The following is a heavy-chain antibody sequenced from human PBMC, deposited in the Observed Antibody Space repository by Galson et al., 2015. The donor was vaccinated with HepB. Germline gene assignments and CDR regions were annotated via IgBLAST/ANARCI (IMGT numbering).Heavy chain of an antibody. V-gene: IGHV3-48*02. Sequence: SLRLSCAASGFTFSGYNMNWVRQAPGKGLEWISYISGSSSTIYYADSVKGRLTISRDNAKNSLYLQMNSLRDEDTAVYYCVRDGGIIVVPGADYYYYGMDVWGQGTTVTVSS. J-gene: IGHJ6*02. CDR2: ISGSSSTI. D-gene: IGHD2-2*01. CDR3: VRDGGIIVVPGADYYYYGMDV. CDR1: GFTFSGYN.